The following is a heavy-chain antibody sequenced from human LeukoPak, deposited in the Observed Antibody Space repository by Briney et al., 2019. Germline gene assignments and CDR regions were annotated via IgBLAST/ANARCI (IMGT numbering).Heavy chain of an antibody. J-gene: IGHJ4*02. CDR3: ARDSYGGNWSLGF. V-gene: IGHV1-2*02. CDR2: VNPNNGGT. D-gene: IGHD4-23*01. Sequence: VASVKVSCKASGYTFTGYYIHWVRQAPGQGLEWMGWVNPNNGGTNYAQMFQGRVTMTRDTSINTAYMELSRLRSDDTAVYYCARDSYGGNWSLGFWGQGTLVTVSS. CDR1: GYTFTGYY.